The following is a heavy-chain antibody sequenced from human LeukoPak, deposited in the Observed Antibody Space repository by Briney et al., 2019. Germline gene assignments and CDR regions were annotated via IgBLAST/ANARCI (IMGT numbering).Heavy chain of an antibody. J-gene: IGHJ6*02. V-gene: IGHV3-48*01. CDR3: ARDGRKITMVRGVIEYGMDV. CDR2: ISSSSSTI. D-gene: IGHD3-10*01. Sequence: GGSLRLSCAASGFTFSSYSMNWVRQAPGKGLEWVSYISSSSSTIYYADSVKGRFTISRDNAKNSLYLQMNSLRAEDMAVYYCARDGRKITMVRGVIEYGMDVWGQGTTVTVSS. CDR1: GFTFSSYS.